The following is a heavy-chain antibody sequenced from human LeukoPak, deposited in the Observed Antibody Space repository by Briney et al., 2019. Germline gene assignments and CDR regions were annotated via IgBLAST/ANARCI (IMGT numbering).Heavy chain of an antibody. CDR1: GFTFSSYG. J-gene: IGHJ4*02. CDR2: ISYDGSNK. CDR3: AKDHTNFIFDY. D-gene: IGHD3-3*01. Sequence: GGSLRLSCAASGFTFSSYGMHWVRQAPGKGLEWVAVISYDGSNKYYADSVKGRFTISRDNSKNTLYPQMNSLRAEDTAVYYCAKDHTNFIFDYWGQGTLVTVSS. V-gene: IGHV3-30*18.